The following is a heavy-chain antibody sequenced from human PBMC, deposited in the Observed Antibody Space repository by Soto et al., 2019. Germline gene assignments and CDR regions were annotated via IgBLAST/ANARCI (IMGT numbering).Heavy chain of an antibody. V-gene: IGHV3-30*04. CDR3: AKNQGVELVPLATVDWFDP. D-gene: IGHD1-26*01. CDR1: GFSFGSYE. Sequence: GGSLRLSCAGSGFSFGSYEMHWVRQAPGKGLEWVTFTSYDGSINYYADSVKGRFTMSRDNSKSTVYLELNNLSAEDTAVYHCAKNQGVELVPLATVDWFDPWGQGSVVTVSS. CDR2: TSYDGSIN. J-gene: IGHJ5*02.